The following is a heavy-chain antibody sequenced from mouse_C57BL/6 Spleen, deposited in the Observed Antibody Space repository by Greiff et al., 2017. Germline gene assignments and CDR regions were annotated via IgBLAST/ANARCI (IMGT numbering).Heavy chain of an antibody. CDR2: INPGNGGT. V-gene: IGHV1-53*01. Sequence: VQLQQSGTELVKPGASVKLSCKASGYTFTSYWMHWVKQRPGQGLEWIGKINPGNGGTNYNEKFKGKATLTVDKSSSTAYMQLSSLTSEDSAVYDGGRGREDCFDGWGQGTTLTVSA. D-gene: IGHD1-1*01. CDR3: GRGREDCFDG. J-gene: IGHJ2*01. CDR1: GYTFTSYW.